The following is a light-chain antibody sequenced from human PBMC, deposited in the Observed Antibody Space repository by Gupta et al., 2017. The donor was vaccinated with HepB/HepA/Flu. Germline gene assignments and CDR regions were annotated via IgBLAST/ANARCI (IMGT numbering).Light chain of an antibody. V-gene: IGLV2-14*03. CDR1: SGDVIVHNY. J-gene: IGLJ2*01. Sequence: QSALTQPASVSGSPGQSITISRTKTSGDVIVHNYVSWYQQHPGKAPKLIIYDVDDRPSGVSHRFSGSTSGTTASLTTSGLQAEDEADYYCSAHNITSTPVVFGGGTRLTVL. CDR3: SAHNITSTPVV. CDR2: DVD.